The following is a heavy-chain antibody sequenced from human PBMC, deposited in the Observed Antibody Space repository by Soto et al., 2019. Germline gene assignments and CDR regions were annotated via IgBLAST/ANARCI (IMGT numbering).Heavy chain of an antibody. Sequence: QVQRVQSGAEVKKPGSSVKVSCKAAGGTFSSYAISWVRQAPGQGLEWMGGIIPIVGTAYYAQKFQGRVTITEDESTSTAYMELSSLRSDDTAVYYCASHSSLRGYCISTSCYGYYYGMDVWGQGTTVTGSS. J-gene: IGHJ6*02. CDR3: ASHSSLRGYCISTSCYGYYYGMDV. V-gene: IGHV1-69*12. CDR2: IIPIVGTA. D-gene: IGHD2-2*01. CDR1: GGTFSSYA.